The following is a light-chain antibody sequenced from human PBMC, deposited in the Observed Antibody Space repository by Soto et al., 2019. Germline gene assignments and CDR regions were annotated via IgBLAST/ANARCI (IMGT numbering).Light chain of an antibody. CDR3: SSYTTSNTRQIV. CDR1: SSDVGGYNY. J-gene: IGLJ1*01. CDR2: DVS. V-gene: IGLV2-14*01. Sequence: QSALTHPASVSGSPGQSITISCTGTSSDVGGYNYVSWYQQHPGKAPKFMIYDVSNRPSGVSNRFSGSKSGNTASLTISGLQAEDEADYYCSSYTTSNTRQIVFGTGTKVPVL.